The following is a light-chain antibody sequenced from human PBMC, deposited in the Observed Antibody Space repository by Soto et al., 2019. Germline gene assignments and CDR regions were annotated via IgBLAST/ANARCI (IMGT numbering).Light chain of an antibody. CDR1: QTISSW. J-gene: IGKJ1*01. CDR3: QPYNSYSEA. Sequence: DLQMTQSPSTLSVSVGDRVTITCRASQTISSWLAWYQQKQGKAPKLLIYKASTLKSGVTSRFSGSGSGTEFTLTISSMQPDDFATYYCQPYNSYSEAFGQGTKV. V-gene: IGKV1-5*03. CDR2: KAS.